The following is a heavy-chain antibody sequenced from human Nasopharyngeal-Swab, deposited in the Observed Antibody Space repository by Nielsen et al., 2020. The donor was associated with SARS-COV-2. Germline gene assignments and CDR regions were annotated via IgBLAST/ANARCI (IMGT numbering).Heavy chain of an antibody. V-gene: IGHV1-8*01. D-gene: IGHD2-2*01. CDR2: MNPNSGNT. CDR1: GYTFTSYD. Sequence: ASVKVSCKDSGYTFTSYDINWVRQATGQGLEWMGWMNPNSGNTGYAQKFQGRVTMTRNTSISTAYMELSSLRSEDTAVYYCARVGAADCSSTSCYAGVSRDYGMDVRGQGTTVTVSS. J-gene: IGHJ6*02. CDR3: ARVGAADCSSTSCYAGVSRDYGMDV.